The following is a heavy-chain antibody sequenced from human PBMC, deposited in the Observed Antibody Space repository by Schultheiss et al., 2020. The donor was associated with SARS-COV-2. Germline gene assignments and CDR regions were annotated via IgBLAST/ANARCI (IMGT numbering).Heavy chain of an antibody. J-gene: IGHJ6*02. CDR1: GFTFSSYA. V-gene: IGHV3-23*01. Sequence: GGSLRLSCAASGFTFSSYAMSWVRQAPGKGLEWVSAISGSGGSTYYADSVKGRFTISRDNSKNTLYLQMNSLRAEDTAVYYCATYVGATTYLFYYYGMDVWGQGTTVTVSS. CDR3: ATYVGATTYLFYYYGMDV. CDR2: ISGSGGST. D-gene: IGHD1-26*01.